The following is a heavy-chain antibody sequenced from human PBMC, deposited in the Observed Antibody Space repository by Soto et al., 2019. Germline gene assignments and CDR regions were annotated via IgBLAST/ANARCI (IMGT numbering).Heavy chain of an antibody. V-gene: IGHV1-69*01. CDR1: GGTLSTYA. J-gene: IGHJ6*02. CDR3: ARNQLLKGDYYYAMDV. CDR2: IIPILHST. Sequence: QVQLVQSGAEVKKPGSSVKVSCKASGGTLSTYAISCVRQAPGQGLEWMGGIIPILHSTNIAQSFQGRVTVTAYESTGTVYMELSSLRFEDTAVYYCARNQLLKGDYYYAMDVWGQGTTVTVSS. D-gene: IGHD2-2*01.